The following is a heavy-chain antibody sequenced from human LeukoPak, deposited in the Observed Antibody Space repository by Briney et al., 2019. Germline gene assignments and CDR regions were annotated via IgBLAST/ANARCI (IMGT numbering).Heavy chain of an antibody. D-gene: IGHD3-22*01. CDR2: ISPNNGVT. Sequence: RASVKVSCKASGHRFAAYYIHWVRQAPGQGPEWMGWISPNNGVTINAQRFQGRVTMAWDTSISTAHMELRRLTSDDTAVYYCARDRADNWDRSGYYPDAFDMWGQGTMVTVS. CDR1: GHRFAAYY. J-gene: IGHJ3*02. V-gene: IGHV1-2*02. CDR3: ARDRADNWDRSGYYPDAFDM.